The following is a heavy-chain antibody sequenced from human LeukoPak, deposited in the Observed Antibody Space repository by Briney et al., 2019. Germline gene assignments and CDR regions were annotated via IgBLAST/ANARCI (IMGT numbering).Heavy chain of an antibody. CDR2: INQDESEK. V-gene: IGHV3-7*01. D-gene: IGHD3-10*01. J-gene: IGHJ4*02. CDR1: GFTFSSSA. CDR3: ATSGTVRGGRDY. Sequence: GGSLRLSCAASGFTFSSSAMSWVRQAPGRGLEWVANINQDESEKYYLDSVKGRFTISRDNAKSSLYLQMNSLRAEDTAVYYCATSGTVRGGRDYWGQGTLVTVSP.